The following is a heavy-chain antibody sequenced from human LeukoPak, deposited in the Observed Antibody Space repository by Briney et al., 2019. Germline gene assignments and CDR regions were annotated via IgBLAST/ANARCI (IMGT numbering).Heavy chain of an antibody. V-gene: IGHV4-39*01. J-gene: IGHJ4*02. D-gene: IGHD6-13*01. CDR3: ARTWVAAGGGNFFDY. Sequence: SETLSLTCTVSGGSISSSSYYWGWIRQPPGKGLEWIGSIYYSGSIYHNPSLKSRVTISVDTSKNQFSLNLSSVTAADTAVYYCARTWVAAGGGNFFDYWGQGTLVTVSS. CDR1: GGSISSSSYY. CDR2: IYYSGSI.